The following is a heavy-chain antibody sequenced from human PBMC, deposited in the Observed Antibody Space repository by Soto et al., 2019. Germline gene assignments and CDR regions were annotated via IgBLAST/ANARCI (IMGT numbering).Heavy chain of an antibody. CDR2: IFHTGKT. CDR1: CGSISTTHW. D-gene: IGHD1-26*01. V-gene: IGHV4-4*02. CDR3: ARTPSDPDH. Sequence: SETLSLTCAFSCGSISTTHWWNWVRQPPGKGLEWIGQIFHTGKTNYNPSLKSRATISLDKSKNQFSLSLSSVTAADTAIYYCARTPSDPDHWGHGTLVTVSS. J-gene: IGHJ4*01.